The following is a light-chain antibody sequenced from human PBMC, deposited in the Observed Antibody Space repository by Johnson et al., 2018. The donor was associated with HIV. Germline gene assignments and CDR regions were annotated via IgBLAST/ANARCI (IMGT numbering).Light chain of an antibody. CDR3: GTWDSSLGAYV. CDR2: DNN. V-gene: IGLV1-51*01. CDR1: SSNIGNND. J-gene: IGLJ1*01. Sequence: HSVLTQPPSVSAAPGQKVTISCSGSSSNIGNNDVSWYQQLPGTAPKLLIYDNNKRPSGIPDRFSGSKSGTSAPLGITGLQRGDEADYYGGTWDSSLGAYVFGRGTKVTIL.